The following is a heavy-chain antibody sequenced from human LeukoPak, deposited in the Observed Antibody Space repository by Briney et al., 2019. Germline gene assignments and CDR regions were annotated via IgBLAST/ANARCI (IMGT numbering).Heavy chain of an antibody. V-gene: IGHV3-23*01. CDR3: ARCSYYDSSGPFDY. CDR1: GFTFSSYA. CDR2: LSGSGHST. Sequence: GGSLRLSCAASGFTFSSYAMHWVRQAPGKGLEWVSALSGSGHSTYYADSVKGRFTISRDNSKNTLYLQMNSLRAEDTALYYCARCSYYDSSGPFDYWGQGTLVTVSS. J-gene: IGHJ4*02. D-gene: IGHD3-22*01.